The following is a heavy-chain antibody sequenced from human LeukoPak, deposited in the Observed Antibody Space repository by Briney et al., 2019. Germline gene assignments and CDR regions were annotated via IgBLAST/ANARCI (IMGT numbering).Heavy chain of an antibody. CDR1: GGSISSSSHY. D-gene: IGHD5-24*01. CDR3: ARLYLPATRFDY. J-gene: IGHJ4*02. CDR2: TSVYYSGST. V-gene: IGHV4-39*01. Sequence: PSETLSLTCSVSGGSISSSSHYWGWIRQPPGKGLEWIGSTSVYYSGSTYYNPSLRSRVTISGDTSKNQFSLKLTSVTAADTAVYYCARLYLPATRFDYWGQGTLVTVSS.